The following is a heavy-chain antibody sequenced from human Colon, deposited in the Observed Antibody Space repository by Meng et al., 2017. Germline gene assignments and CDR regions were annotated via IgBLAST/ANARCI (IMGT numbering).Heavy chain of an antibody. Sequence: QVHVQGSAPGLVKPSGTLSLPCAVSGGSISRSNWWSWVRQPPGKGLEWIGEIYHSGSTNYNPSLKSRVTISVDKSKNQFSLKLSSVTAADTAVYYCASFPPPGKQWLVTDYWGQGTLVTVSS. D-gene: IGHD6-19*01. CDR3: ASFPPPGKQWLVTDY. CDR1: GGSISRSNW. J-gene: IGHJ4*02. V-gene: IGHV4-4*02. CDR2: IYHSGST.